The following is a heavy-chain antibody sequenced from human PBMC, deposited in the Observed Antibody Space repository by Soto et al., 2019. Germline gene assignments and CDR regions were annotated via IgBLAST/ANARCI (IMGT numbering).Heavy chain of an antibody. J-gene: IGHJ4*02. CDR3: ARENNVLPGGYFDY. V-gene: IGHV4-30-2*01. CDR1: GGSISSGGYS. D-gene: IGHD3-10*01. CDR2: IYHSGST. Sequence: QLQLQESGSGLVKPSQTLSLTCAVSGGSISSGGYSWSWIRHPPGKGLEWIGYIYHSGSTYYNPSLKSRVTISVDRSKNQFSLKVSSVTAADTAVYYCARENNVLPGGYFDYWGQGTLVTVSS.